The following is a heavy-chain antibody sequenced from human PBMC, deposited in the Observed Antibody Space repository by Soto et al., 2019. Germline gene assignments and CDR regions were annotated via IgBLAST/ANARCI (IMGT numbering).Heavy chain of an antibody. V-gene: IGHV1-24*01. CDR2: FDPEDGET. Sequence: ASVKVSCNASGYTFTSYGVSLVRQAPEQGLEWMGGFDPEDGETIYAQKFQGRVTMTEDTSTDTAYMELSSLRSEDTAVYYCATGMTTVTGDYYYYYYMDVWGKGTTVTVSS. CDR1: GYTFTSYG. D-gene: IGHD4-4*01. CDR3: ATGMTTVTGDYYYYYYMDV. J-gene: IGHJ6*03.